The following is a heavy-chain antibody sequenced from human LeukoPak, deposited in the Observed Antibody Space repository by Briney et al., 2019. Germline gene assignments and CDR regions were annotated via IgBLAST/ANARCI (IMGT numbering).Heavy chain of an antibody. Sequence: GGSLRLSCAASGFTFSTYAMNWVRQAPGKGLEWVSGISGSGGSTHYADSVKDRFTISRDNSKNTLYLQMNSLTAEDTAVYYCAKGREWELPTYFDYWGQGTLVTVSS. CDR1: GFTFSTYA. CDR2: ISGSGGST. D-gene: IGHD1-26*01. CDR3: AKGREWELPTYFDY. J-gene: IGHJ4*02. V-gene: IGHV3-23*01.